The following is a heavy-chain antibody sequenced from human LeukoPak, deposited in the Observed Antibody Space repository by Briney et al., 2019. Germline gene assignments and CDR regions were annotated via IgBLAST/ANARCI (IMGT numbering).Heavy chain of an antibody. CDR2: ISAYNGNT. V-gene: IGHV1-18*01. D-gene: IGHD2-21*02. Sequence: ASVKVSCKASGYTFTSYGISWVRQAPGQGLEWMGWISAYNGNTNYAQKLRGRVTMTTDTSTSTAYMELRSLRSDDTAVYYCARGVDCGGDCYLFDYWGQGTLVTVSS. CDR3: ARGVDCGGDCYLFDY. CDR1: GYTFTSYG. J-gene: IGHJ4*02.